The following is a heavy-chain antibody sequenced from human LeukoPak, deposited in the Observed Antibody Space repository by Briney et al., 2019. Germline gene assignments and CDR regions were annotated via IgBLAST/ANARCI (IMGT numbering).Heavy chain of an antibody. CDR1: GFTFDDYG. CDR3: ARDLLFYGSGSYYPNWFDP. Sequence: GGSLRLSCAASGFTFDDYGMSWVRQARGKGLEWVSGINWNGGSTGYADSVKGRFTISRDNAKNSLYLQMNSLRAEDTALYCCARDLLFYGSGSYYPNWFDPWGQGTLVTVSS. CDR2: INWNGGST. J-gene: IGHJ5*02. D-gene: IGHD3-10*01. V-gene: IGHV3-20*04.